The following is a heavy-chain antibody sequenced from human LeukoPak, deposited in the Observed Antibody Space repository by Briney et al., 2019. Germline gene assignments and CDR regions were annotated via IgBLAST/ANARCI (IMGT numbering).Heavy chain of an antibody. CDR2: INPNSGGT. CDR3: ARAYGDYLPFDY. V-gene: IGHV1-2*02. J-gene: IGHJ4*02. D-gene: IGHD4-17*01. Sequence: ASVKVSCKASGGTFSSYAISWVRQAPGQGLEWMGRINPNSGGTNYAQKFQGRVTMTRDTSISTAYMELSRLRSDDTAVYYCARAYGDYLPFDYWGQGTLVTVSS. CDR1: GGTFSSYA.